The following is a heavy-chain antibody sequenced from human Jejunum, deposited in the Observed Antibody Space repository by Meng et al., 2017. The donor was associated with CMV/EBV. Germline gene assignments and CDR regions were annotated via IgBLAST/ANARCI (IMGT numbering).Heavy chain of an antibody. CDR2: INPYSSGT. D-gene: IGHD3-10*01. V-gene: IGHV1-2*02. CDR1: GYTFPDNS. J-gene: IGHJ3*02. Sequence: GYTFPDNSMHWLRQAPGQGLEWVGCINPYSSGTNFAPKFQVRVTMTRDTSISTAYMELSTLRSDDTSVYYCARVRALTYLDAFDIWGQGTRVTVSS. CDR3: ARVRALTYLDAFDI.